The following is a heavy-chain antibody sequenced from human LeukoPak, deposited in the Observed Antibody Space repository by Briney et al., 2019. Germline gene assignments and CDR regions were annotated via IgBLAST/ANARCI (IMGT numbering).Heavy chain of an antibody. CDR3: ARDLNYYDSSGYGH. V-gene: IGHV3-53*01. Sequence: GGSLRLSCAASGFTFSTNYMSWVRQAPGKGLEWVSVIYSGGSPYYADSVKGRFTISRDDSKNTLYLQMNSLRAEDTAVYYCARDLNYYDSSGYGHWGQGTLVTVSS. D-gene: IGHD3-22*01. CDR2: IYSGGSP. J-gene: IGHJ4*02. CDR1: GFTFSTNY.